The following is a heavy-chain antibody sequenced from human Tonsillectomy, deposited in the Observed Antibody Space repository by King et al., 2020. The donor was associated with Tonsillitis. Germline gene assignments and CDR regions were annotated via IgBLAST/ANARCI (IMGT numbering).Heavy chain of an antibody. CDR3: TRHVESLWGSYRSNNWFDP. J-gene: IGHJ5*02. V-gene: IGHV5-10-1*03. CDR2: IDPTDSYT. D-gene: IGHD3-16*02. CDR1: GYSFTSYW. Sequence: QLVQSGAEVKKPGESLRISCKGSGYSFTSYWISWVRQMPGKGLEWMGRIDPTDSYTSYSPSFQGHVTISADKSISTAYLQWSSLKASDTAIYYCTRHVESLWGSYRSNNWFDPWGQGTLVTVSS.